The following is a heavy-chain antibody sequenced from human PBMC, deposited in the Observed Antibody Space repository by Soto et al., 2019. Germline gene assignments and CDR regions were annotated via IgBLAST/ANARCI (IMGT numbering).Heavy chain of an antibody. J-gene: IGHJ5*02. CDR2: INPSGGST. D-gene: IGHD3-16*02. CDR1: GYTFTSYY. CDR3: IEGSNWLAP. V-gene: IGHV1-46*01. Sequence: ASVKVSCKASGYTFTSYYMHWVRQAPGQGLEWMGIINPSGGSTSYAQKFQGRVTMTRDTSTSTVYMELSSLRSSGGVFGIIIEGSNWLAPWGQGSLVTGSS.